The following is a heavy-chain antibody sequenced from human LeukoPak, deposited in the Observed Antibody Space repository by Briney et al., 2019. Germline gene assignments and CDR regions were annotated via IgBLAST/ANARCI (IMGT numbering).Heavy chain of an antibody. J-gene: IGHJ5*02. CDR1: GFTFIGAW. V-gene: IGHV3-15*01. CDR2: IKSKTAGGTT. CDR3: TTGRVISYCGGDCYWFDP. D-gene: IGHD2-21*02. Sequence: NPGGSLRLSCVASGFTFIGAWMSWVRQAPGKGLEWVDRIKSKTAGGTTDYAAPVKGRFTISRDDSKNTLFLQMNSLKPEDTAVYFCTTGRVISYCGGDCYWFDPWGQGTLVTVSS.